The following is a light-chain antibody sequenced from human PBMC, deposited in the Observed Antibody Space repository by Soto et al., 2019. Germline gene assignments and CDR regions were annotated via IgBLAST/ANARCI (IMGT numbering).Light chain of an antibody. CDR3: QQYNNWPQT. CDR2: GAS. CDR1: QSVNSN. V-gene: IGKV3-15*01. Sequence: EIEMTQSPATLSVSPGERATLSCRASQSVNSNLAWYQQKPGQAPRLLIYGASTRATGIPARFTGSGSGTEFTLTISSLQSEDFAAYYCQQYNNWPQTFGQGTKVEIK. J-gene: IGKJ1*01.